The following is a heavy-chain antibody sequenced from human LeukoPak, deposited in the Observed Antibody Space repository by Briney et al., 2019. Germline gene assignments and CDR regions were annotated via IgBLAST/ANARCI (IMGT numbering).Heavy chain of an antibody. CDR2: IYYSGST. J-gene: IGHJ4*02. D-gene: IGHD3-10*01. Sequence: SETLLLICSVSAGYSISCYWSWLLQHPGRGLEWIGYIYYSGSTNYNPPLQSRGPISVDMSKTQFSLKQSSVSGEDTAIYYCARYYGSGSYDYWGQGTLVTVSS. CDR1: AGYSISCY. CDR3: ARYYGSGSYDY. V-gene: IGHV4-59*01.